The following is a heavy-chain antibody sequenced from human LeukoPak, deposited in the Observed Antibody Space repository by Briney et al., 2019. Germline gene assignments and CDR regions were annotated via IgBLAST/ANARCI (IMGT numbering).Heavy chain of an antibody. CDR1: GYTFTGYY. D-gene: IGHD5-18*01. J-gene: IGHJ4*02. Sequence: ASVTVSCKASGYTFTGYYMHWVRQAPGQGLERMGWINPNSGGTNYAQKFQGRVTMTRDTSISTAYMELSRLRSDDTAVYYCARDVAGTGYSYGYPPLDYWGQGTLVTVSS. CDR2: INPNSGGT. CDR3: ARDVAGTGYSYGYPPLDY. V-gene: IGHV1-2*02.